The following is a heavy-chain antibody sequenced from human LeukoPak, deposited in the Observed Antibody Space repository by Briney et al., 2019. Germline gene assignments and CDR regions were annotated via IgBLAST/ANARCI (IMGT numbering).Heavy chain of an antibody. J-gene: IGHJ5*02. CDR3: AGTRTTVTTFWFDP. Sequence: SQTLSLTYTVSGGSISSGDYYWSWIRQPPGKGLEWIGYIYYSGSTYYNPSLKSRVTISVDTSKNQFSLKLSSVTAADTAVYYCAGTRTTVTTFWFDPWGQGTLVTVSS. CDR1: GGSISSGDYY. V-gene: IGHV4-30-4*08. D-gene: IGHD4-17*01. CDR2: IYYSGST.